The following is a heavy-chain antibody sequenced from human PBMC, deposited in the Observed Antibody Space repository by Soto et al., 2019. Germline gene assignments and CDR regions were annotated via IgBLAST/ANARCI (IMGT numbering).Heavy chain of an antibody. CDR1: GFTFSNAW. Sequence: PGGSLRLSCAASGFTFSNAWMNWVRQAPGKGLEWVGRIKSKTDGGTTDYAAPVKGRFTISRDDSKNTLYLQMNSLKTEDTAVCYCTTVHPKLYCTNGVCYTGPHNSPYYYYGMDVWGQGTTVTVSS. CDR2: IKSKTDGGTT. D-gene: IGHD2-8*01. J-gene: IGHJ6*02. CDR3: TTVHPKLYCTNGVCYTGPHNSPYYYYGMDV. V-gene: IGHV3-15*07.